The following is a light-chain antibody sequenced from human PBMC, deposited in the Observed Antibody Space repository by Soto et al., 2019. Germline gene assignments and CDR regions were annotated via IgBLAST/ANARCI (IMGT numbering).Light chain of an antibody. Sequence: EIVLTQSPGTLSLSPGERATLSCRASQSVSSSYLAWYQQKPGQAPRLLIYGASSRATGIPDRFSGSGSGTDFTLTISRLEPEDFAVYYCQQYGSSPEFTVGPGTKVDI. CDR2: GAS. CDR3: QQYGSSPEFT. V-gene: IGKV3-20*01. CDR1: QSVSSSY. J-gene: IGKJ3*01.